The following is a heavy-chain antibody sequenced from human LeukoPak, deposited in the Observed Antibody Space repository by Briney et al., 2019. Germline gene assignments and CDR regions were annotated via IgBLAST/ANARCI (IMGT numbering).Heavy chain of an antibody. CDR3: ARGGFNAFDI. Sequence: PSQTLSLTCAISGDSVYSNSAAWNWIRQSPSRGLEWLGRTYYGSKWYNDYAVSVKSRITINPDTSKHQFSLQLNSVTPEDTAVYYCARGGFNAFDIWAQGTMVTVSA. V-gene: IGHV6-1*01. CDR2: TYYGSKWYN. J-gene: IGHJ3*02. CDR1: GDSVYSNSAA.